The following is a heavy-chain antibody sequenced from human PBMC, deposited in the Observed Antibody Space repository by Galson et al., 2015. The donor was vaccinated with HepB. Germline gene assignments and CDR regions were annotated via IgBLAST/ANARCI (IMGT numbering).Heavy chain of an antibody. CDR1: GGSISSSSYY. D-gene: IGHD3-22*01. Sequence: SETLSLTCTVSGGSISSSSYYWGWIRQPPGKGLEWIGSIYYSGSTYYNPSLKSRVTISVDTSKNQFSLKLSSVTAADTAVYYCARHINVVGVINTRFDYWGQGTLVTVSS. CDR2: IYYSGST. CDR3: ARHINVVGVINTRFDY. V-gene: IGHV4-39*01. J-gene: IGHJ4*02.